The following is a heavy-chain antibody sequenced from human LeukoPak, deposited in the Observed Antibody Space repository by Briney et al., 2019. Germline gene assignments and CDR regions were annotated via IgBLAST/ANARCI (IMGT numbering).Heavy chain of an antibody. CDR1: GYSFPSYW. Sequence: GESLKISFKGSGYSFPSYWIGWVRQMSGKGLEWMGIIYPGDSDTRYSASFQGQVTLSADKSISTAYLQWSSLQASDTAMYYCAASTYGAGSYVGFDSWGQGTLVTVSS. V-gene: IGHV5-51*01. D-gene: IGHD3-10*01. J-gene: IGHJ4*02. CDR3: AASTYGAGSYVGFDS. CDR2: IYPGDSDT.